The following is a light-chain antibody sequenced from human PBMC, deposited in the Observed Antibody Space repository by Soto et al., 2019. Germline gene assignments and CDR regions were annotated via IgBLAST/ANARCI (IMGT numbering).Light chain of an antibody. J-gene: IGLJ2*01. CDR2: QDS. Sequence: SYELTQPPSVAVSPGQTASITCSGDKFGDKYACWYQQKPGQSPVRVIYQDSKRPSGIPERFSGSNSGNTATLTISGTQAMDEADYYCEAWDRSTAVCVGGTKLTVL. CDR3: EAWDRSTAV. CDR1: KFGDKY. V-gene: IGLV3-1*01.